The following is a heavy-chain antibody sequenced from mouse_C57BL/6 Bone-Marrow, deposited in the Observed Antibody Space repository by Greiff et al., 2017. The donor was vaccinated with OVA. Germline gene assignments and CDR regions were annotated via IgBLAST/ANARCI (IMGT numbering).Heavy chain of an antibody. CDR3: ARDGTLTGTSLDY. CDR1: GFTFSSYA. CDR2: ISDGGSYT. V-gene: IGHV5-4*01. D-gene: IGHD4-1*01. J-gene: IGHJ2*01. Sequence: EVMLVESGGGLVKPGGSLKLSCAASGFTFSSYAMSWVRQTPEKRLEWVATISDGGSYTYYPDNVKGRFTISRDNAKNNLYLQMSHLKSEDTAMYYCARDGTLTGTSLDYWGQGTTLTVSS.